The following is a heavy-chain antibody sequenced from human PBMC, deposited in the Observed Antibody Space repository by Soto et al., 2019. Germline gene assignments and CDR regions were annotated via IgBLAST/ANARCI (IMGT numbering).Heavy chain of an antibody. Sequence: SETLSLTCTVSGGSVSSGSYYWSWIRQPPGKGLEWIGYIYYSGSTNYNPSLKSRVTISVDTSKNQFSLKLSSVTAADTAVYYCARVSDSGSYWFDPWGQGTLVTVSS. CDR1: GGSVSSGSYY. V-gene: IGHV4-61*01. CDR3: ARVSDSGSYWFDP. D-gene: IGHD1-26*01. J-gene: IGHJ5*02. CDR2: IYYSGST.